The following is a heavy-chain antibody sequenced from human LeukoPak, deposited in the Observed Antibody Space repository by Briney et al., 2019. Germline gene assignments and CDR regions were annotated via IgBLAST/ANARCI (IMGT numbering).Heavy chain of an antibody. V-gene: IGHV3-30*02. J-gene: IGHJ4*02. CDR2: IRYDGSQK. CDR1: GFTFSRTS. Sequence: GGSLRLSCAASGFTFSRTSMNWVRQAPGKGLEWVAFIRYDGSQKHYADSVKGRFTISRDNSKNTLYLQMNSLRAEDTAVYYCAKRDYWGQGTLVTVSS. CDR3: AKRDY.